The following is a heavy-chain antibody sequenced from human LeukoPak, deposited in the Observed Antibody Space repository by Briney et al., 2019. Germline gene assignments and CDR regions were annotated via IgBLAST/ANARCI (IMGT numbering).Heavy chain of an antibody. Sequence: GGSLRLSCAAPGVTFSGYSVNWVRQAPGKGLEWVSAITATSRHIYYADSVKGRFTISRDNAKNSLYLQMNSLRAEDTAVYYCARDDGILTGMNLYYYFYMDVWGKGTTVTVSS. CDR2: ITATSRHI. J-gene: IGHJ6*03. D-gene: IGHD3-9*01. V-gene: IGHV3-21*01. CDR3: ARDDGILTGMNLYYYFYMDV. CDR1: GVTFSGYS.